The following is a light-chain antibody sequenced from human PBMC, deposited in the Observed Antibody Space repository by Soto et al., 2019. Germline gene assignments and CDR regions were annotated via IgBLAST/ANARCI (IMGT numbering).Light chain of an antibody. J-gene: IGKJ2*01. CDR3: QQFGGSPLYT. CDR1: QSISRSY. Sequence: EIVLTQSTGTLSLSPGERATLSCRASQSISRSYLAWYQQKPGQPPRLLIYGTSSRATGIPDRFSGSGSGTDFTLTINRLEPEDFAVYYCQQFGGSPLYTFGQGTKLEI. CDR2: GTS. V-gene: IGKV3-20*01.